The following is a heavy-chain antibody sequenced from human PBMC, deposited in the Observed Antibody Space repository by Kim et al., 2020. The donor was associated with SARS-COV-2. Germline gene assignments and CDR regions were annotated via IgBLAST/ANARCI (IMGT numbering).Heavy chain of an antibody. CDR3: SRTAYYDFLSGYYW. Sequence: SETLSLTCTVSGGSISSYYWSWIRQPPGKGLEWIGYIYYSGSTNYNPSLKGRVTISVDTSKNQFSLKLSSVTAADTAVYYCSRTAYYDFLSGYYWWGQGT. J-gene: IGHJ4*02. D-gene: IGHD3-3*01. CDR2: IYYSGST. V-gene: IGHV4-59*08. CDR1: GGSISSYY.